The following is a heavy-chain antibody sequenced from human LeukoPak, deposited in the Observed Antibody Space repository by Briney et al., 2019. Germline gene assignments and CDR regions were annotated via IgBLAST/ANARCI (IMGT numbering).Heavy chain of an antibody. CDR2: IDPNSGDT. CDR1: GYTFTAYY. D-gene: IGHD3-16*01. J-gene: IGHJ6*03. Sequence: ASMKVSCKASGYTFTAYYIHWVRQAPGQGLEWRGWIDPNSGDTKYVEKFQGRVTMTRDTSFSTAYMALSSLTSEDTAMYYCARRGKGLGYYMDVWGKGTTVTISS. CDR3: ARRGKGLGYYMDV. V-gene: IGHV1-2*02.